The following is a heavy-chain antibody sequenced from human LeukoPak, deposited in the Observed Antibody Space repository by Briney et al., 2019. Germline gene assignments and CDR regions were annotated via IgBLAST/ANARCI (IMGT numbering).Heavy chain of an antibody. D-gene: IGHD6-6*01. V-gene: IGHV4-34*01. CDR3: ARGTDYSSSDNWFDP. CDR1: GGSFSGYY. Sequence: SETLSLTCAVYGGSFSGYYWSWIRQPPGKGLEWIGEINHSGSTNYNPSLKGRVTISVDTSKNQFSLKLSSVTAADTAVYYCARGTDYSSSDNWFDPWGQGTLVTVSS. CDR2: INHSGST. J-gene: IGHJ5*02.